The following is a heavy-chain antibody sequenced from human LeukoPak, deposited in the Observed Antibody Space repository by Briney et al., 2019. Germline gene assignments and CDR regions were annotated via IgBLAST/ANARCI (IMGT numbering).Heavy chain of an antibody. CDR2: INTNTGNP. J-gene: IGHJ3*02. V-gene: IGHV7-4-1*02. CDR1: GYTFTRYA. D-gene: IGHD6-19*01. CDR3: ARDGSTVAGLDAFDI. Sequence: ASVKVSCKASGYTFTRYAMNWVRRAPGQGLEWMGWINTNTGNPTYAQGFTGRFVFSLDISVSTAYLQISSLKAEDTAVYYCARDGSTVAGLDAFDIWGQGTMVTVSS.